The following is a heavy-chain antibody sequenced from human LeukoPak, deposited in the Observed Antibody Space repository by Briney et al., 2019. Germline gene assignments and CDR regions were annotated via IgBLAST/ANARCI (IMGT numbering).Heavy chain of an antibody. CDR1: GGTFSSYA. J-gene: IGHJ4*02. V-gene: IGHV1-8*03. CDR3: ARGLLWLDY. D-gene: IGHD3-10*01. Sequence: ASVKVSCKASGGTFSSYAISWVRQAPGQGLEWMGWMNPNSGNTGYAQKLQGRVTITRNTSISTAYMELSSLRSEDTAVYYCARGLLWLDYWGQGTLVTVSS. CDR2: MNPNSGNT.